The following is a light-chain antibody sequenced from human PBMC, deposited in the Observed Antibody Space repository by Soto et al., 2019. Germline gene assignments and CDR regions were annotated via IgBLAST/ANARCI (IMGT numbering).Light chain of an antibody. CDR3: SSYTSSSIL. V-gene: IGLV2-14*01. CDR2: EIS. CDR1: SSDVGGYNY. J-gene: IGLJ3*02. Sequence: QSALTQPASVSGSPGQSITISCTGTSSDVGGYNYVSWYLQHPGKAPKLMIYEISNRPSGVSNRFSGSKSGNTASLTISGLPAEDEADYYCSSYTSSSILFGGGTKLTVL.